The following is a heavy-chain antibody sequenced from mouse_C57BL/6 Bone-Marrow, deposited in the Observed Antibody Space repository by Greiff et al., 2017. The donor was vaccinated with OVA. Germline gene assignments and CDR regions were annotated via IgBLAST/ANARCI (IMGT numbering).Heavy chain of an antibody. Sequence: QVQLQQPGAELVRPGTSVKLSCKASGSTFTNYWMHWVQQRPGQGLEWIGVIAPSDSYINYNQKFKGRATLTVDTSASIAYMHLSSLTSEDAAVYCCARTGSRLYLHYWGQGTSVTVSS. J-gene: IGHJ2*02. CDR1: GSTFTNYW. CDR3: ARTGSRLYLHY. CDR2: IAPSDSYI. D-gene: IGHD1-1*01. V-gene: IGHV1-59*01.